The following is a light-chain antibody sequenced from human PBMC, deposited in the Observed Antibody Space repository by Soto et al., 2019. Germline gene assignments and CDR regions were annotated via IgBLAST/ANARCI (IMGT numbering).Light chain of an antibody. Sequence: QSVLTQPPSASGSPGQSVTISCTGTSSDVGAYNFVSWYQQHPGKAPKVMIYEVTKRPSGVPDRFSGSKSGNTASLTVSGLQAEDEADYYCSSYAGSNNWVFGGGIKLTVL. V-gene: IGLV2-8*01. CDR2: EVT. CDR3: SSYAGSNNWV. J-gene: IGLJ3*02. CDR1: SSDVGAYNF.